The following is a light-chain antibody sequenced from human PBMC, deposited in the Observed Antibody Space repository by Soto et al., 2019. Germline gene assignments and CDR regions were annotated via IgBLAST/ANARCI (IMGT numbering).Light chain of an antibody. V-gene: IGLV1-51*01. CDR2: DNN. J-gene: IGLJ2*01. CDR1: RSNIGNNY. CDR3: ATWDYSLTGEV. Sequence: QSVLTQPPSVSAAPGQKVTISCSGSRSNIGNNYVSWYQQLPGTAPKLLIYDNNKRPSGIPDRFSGSKSGTSGTLAITGLQAGDEADYYCATWDYSLTGEVFGGGTKMTVL.